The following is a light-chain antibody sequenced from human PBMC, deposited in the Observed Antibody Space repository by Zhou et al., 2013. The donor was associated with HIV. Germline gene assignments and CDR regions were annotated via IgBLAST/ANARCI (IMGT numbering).Light chain of an antibody. CDR2: DAS. V-gene: IGKV1-33*01. J-gene: IGKJ5*01. CDR3: QQSYSTKIT. CDR1: QDINNY. Sequence: DIQLTQSPSSLSASVGDRVTITCQASQDINNYLNWYQQKPGKAPILLIYDASNLETGVPSRFGGSGSGTDFTFTISSLQPEDFATYYCQQSYSTKITFGQGTRLEIK.